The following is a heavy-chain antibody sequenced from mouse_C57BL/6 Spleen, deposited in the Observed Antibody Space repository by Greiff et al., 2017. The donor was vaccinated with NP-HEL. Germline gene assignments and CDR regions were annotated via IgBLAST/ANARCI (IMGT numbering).Heavy chain of an antibody. V-gene: IGHV1-50*01. CDR1: GYTFTSYW. J-gene: IGHJ2*01. D-gene: IGHD1-1*01. Sequence: QVQLKQPGAELVKPGASVKLSCKASGYTFTSYWMQWVKQRPGQGLEWIGEIDPSDSYTNYNQKFKGKATLTVDTSSSTAYMQLSSLTSEDSAVYYCARGDYGSSRYYFDYWGQGTTLTVSS. CDR2: IDPSDSYT. CDR3: ARGDYGSSRYYFDY.